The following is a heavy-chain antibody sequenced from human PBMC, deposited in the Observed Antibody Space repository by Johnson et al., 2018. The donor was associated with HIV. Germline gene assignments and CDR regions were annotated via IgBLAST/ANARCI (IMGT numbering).Heavy chain of an antibody. D-gene: IGHD6-19*01. CDR1: GFTFSNAW. Sequence: VQLVESGGGLVKPGGSLRLSCAASGFTFSNAWMSWVRQAPGKGLEWVGRIKSKTDGGTTDYAAPVKGRFTISRDDSKNTLYLQMNSLRAEDTAVYYCAKDRAAVAGPGGGAFDIWGQGTMVTVSS. J-gene: IGHJ3*02. CDR2: IKSKTDGGTT. CDR3: AKDRAAVAGPGGGAFDI. V-gene: IGHV3-15*01.